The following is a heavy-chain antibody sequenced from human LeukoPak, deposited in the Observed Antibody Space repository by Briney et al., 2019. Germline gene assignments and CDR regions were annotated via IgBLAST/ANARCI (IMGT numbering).Heavy chain of an antibody. CDR3: ARATTLISYFDY. D-gene: IGHD4-11*01. CDR2: IYYSGST. V-gene: IGHV4-59*01. Sequence: SETLSLTCTVSGGSISSYYWSWIRQPPGKGLEWIGYIYYSGSTNYNPSLKSRVTISLDTSKNQFSLKLSSVTAADTAMYYCARATTLISYFDYWGQGTLVTVSS. CDR1: GGSISSYY. J-gene: IGHJ4*02.